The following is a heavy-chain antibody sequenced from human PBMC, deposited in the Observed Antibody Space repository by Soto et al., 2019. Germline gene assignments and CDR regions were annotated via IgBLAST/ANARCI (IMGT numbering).Heavy chain of an antibody. Sequence: QVQLVQSGAEVKKPGASVKVSCKASGYTFTSYGISWVRQAPGQGLEWMGWISAYNGNTNYAQKLQGRVTMTTDTSTSTAYMELRSRRSDDTAVYYCARDYGSGSYYYYYYYMDVWGKGTTVTVSS. J-gene: IGHJ6*03. V-gene: IGHV1-18*01. D-gene: IGHD3-10*01. CDR3: ARDYGSGSYYYYYYYMDV. CDR1: GYTFTSYG. CDR2: ISAYNGNT.